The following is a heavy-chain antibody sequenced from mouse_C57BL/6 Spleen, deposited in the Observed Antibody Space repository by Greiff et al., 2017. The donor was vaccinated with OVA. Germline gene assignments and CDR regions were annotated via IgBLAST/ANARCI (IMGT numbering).Heavy chain of an antibody. V-gene: IGHV10-1*01. D-gene: IGHD1-1*01. CDR1: GFSFNTYA. CDR3: VSPFYYYGSPAWFAY. J-gene: IGHJ3*01. Sequence: EVQRVESGGGLVQPKGSLTLSCAASGFSFNTYAMNWVRQAPGKGLEWVARIRSKSNNYATYYADSVKDRFTISRDDSESMLYLQMNNLKTEDTAMYYCVSPFYYYGSPAWFAYWGQGTLVTVSA. CDR2: IRSKSNNYAT.